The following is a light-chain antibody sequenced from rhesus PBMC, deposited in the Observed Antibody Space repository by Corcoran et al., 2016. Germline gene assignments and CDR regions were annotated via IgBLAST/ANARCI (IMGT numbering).Light chain of an antibody. V-gene: IGKV1-22*01. CDR1: QSISSW. J-gene: IGKJ3*01. CDR2: KAS. CDR3: QQYNRSPFA. Sequence: DIQMTQSPSSLSASVGDTVTITCRASQSISSWLAWYQQKPGKAPKLLIYKASTLQSGVPSRFSGSGSWTDFTLTISCLQSEGFTTYYCQQYNRSPFAFGPWTKLDI.